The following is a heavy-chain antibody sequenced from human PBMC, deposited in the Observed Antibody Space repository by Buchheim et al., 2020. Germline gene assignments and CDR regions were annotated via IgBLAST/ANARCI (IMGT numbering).Heavy chain of an antibody. CDR1: EFTFNNYW. CDR2: IKRDGRES. J-gene: IGHJ4*02. Sequence: EVQLVESGGGLVQPGGSLRLSCAASEFTFNNYWMSWVRQAPGKGMEWVANIKRDGRESHYVDSVKGRFTISRDSAQKTLFLQMNSLRAEDTAVYYCAREQYGAYADFDYWGQGTL. V-gene: IGHV3-7*01. D-gene: IGHD4-17*01. CDR3: AREQYGAYADFDY.